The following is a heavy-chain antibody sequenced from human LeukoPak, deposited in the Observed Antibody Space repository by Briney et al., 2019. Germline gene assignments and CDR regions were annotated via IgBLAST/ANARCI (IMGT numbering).Heavy chain of an antibody. J-gene: IGHJ3*02. D-gene: IGHD4-17*01. CDR2: IYPGDSDT. CDR3: SRTTVTTSGGAFDI. CDR1: GYSFTSYW. Sequence: GASLKISCKGSGYSFTSYWIGWVRQMPGKGLEWMGIIYPGDSDTRYGPSFQGQVTISADKSINTAYLQWSSLKASDTAMYYCSRTTVTTSGGAFDIWGQGTMVTVSS. V-gene: IGHV5-51*01.